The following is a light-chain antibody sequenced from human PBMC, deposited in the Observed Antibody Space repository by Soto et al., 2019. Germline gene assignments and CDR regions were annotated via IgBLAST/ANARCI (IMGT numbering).Light chain of an antibody. CDR1: QRVSTS. Sequence: EIVLAQSPVTLALFPGEKAILSCRASQRVSTSLAWYQHKPGQAPRLFIYDASKRAPGVPARFSGSGSGTDFTLTISSLEPEDFAVYYCQVRDVWPSFGQGTKVDIK. J-gene: IGKJ1*01. CDR3: QVRDVWPS. CDR2: DAS. V-gene: IGKV3-11*01.